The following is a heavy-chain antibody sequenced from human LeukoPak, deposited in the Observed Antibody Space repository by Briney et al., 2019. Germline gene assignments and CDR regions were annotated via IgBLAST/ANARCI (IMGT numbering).Heavy chain of an antibody. CDR3: ARHDVVSRAFDI. CDR1: GGSISSGGHY. Sequence: SETLSLTCTVSGGSISSGGHYWSWIRQPAGKGLEYLGRISSTGSTNYNPSLRSRVTISADTSKNHFSLKLTSVTAADTAVYYCARHDVVSRAFDIWGPGTMVTVSS. V-gene: IGHV4-61*02. CDR2: ISSTGST. J-gene: IGHJ3*02. D-gene: IGHD2-15*01.